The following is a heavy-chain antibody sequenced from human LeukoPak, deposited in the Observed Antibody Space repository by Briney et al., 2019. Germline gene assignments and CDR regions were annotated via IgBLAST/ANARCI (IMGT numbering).Heavy chain of an antibody. CDR3: ARGGEMSTADY. Sequence: SETLSLTCTVSGGPISSYYWSWIRQPPGKGLEWIGYMYYSGSTNYNPSLRSRVTITTDTSRNQFSLKLSSVTAADTAVYYCARGGEMSTADYWGQGTLVTVSS. J-gene: IGHJ4*02. CDR2: MYYSGST. CDR1: GGPISSYY. V-gene: IGHV4-59*01. D-gene: IGHD5-24*01.